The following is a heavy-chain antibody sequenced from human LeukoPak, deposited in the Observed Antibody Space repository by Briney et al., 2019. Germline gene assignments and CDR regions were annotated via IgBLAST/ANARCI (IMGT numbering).Heavy chain of an antibody. J-gene: IGHJ4*02. CDR2: IYTGGLT. V-gene: IGHV3-53*01. D-gene: IGHD2-2*01. CDR1: GFTVSSNH. Sequence: GGSLRLSCAASGFTVSSNHMTWVSQAPGKGLGWVSEIYTGGLTFYADSVTGRFTISRDNSKNTVYLQMNSLGVEDTARYYCARDNAPAGGGLDYWGQGTLVTVSS. CDR3: ARDNAPAGGGLDY.